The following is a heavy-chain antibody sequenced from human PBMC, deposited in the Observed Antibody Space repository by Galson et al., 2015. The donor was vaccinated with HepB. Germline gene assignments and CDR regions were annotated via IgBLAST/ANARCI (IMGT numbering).Heavy chain of an antibody. Sequence: SLRLSCAASGFNFSNYAMSWVRQAPGKGLEWVASLSASSNKTRNRDSVKGRFSISRDNSKNTLYLEMNGLRAEDTARYYCAKDMRGESDWFDAFDYWGQGALVTVSS. CDR3: AKDMRGESDWFDAFDY. V-gene: IGHV3-23*01. J-gene: IGHJ4*02. CDR2: LSASSNKT. CDR1: GFNFSNYA. D-gene: IGHD3-9*01.